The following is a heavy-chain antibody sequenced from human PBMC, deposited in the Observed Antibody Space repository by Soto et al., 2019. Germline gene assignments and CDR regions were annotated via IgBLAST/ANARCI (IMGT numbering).Heavy chain of an antibody. V-gene: IGHV1-46*01. Sequence: ASVKVSCKASGYTFTTYYMHWVRQAPGQGLEWMGTIAPSGGSTIYAQKFQGRVTMTRDTSTSTAYMELSRLTSEDTAVYHCARALAPVYHYYSMDVWGQGTTVTVS. CDR1: GYTFTTYY. CDR3: ARALAPVYHYYSMDV. D-gene: IGHD3-3*02. CDR2: IAPSGGST. J-gene: IGHJ6*02.